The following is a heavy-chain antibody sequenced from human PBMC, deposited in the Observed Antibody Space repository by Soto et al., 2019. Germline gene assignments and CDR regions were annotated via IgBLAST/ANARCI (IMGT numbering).Heavy chain of an antibody. CDR3: ASIAAAGTRYFQH. V-gene: IGHV4-34*01. D-gene: IGHD6-13*01. J-gene: IGHJ1*01. CDR1: GGSFIGYY. CDR2: INHSGST. Sequence: QVQLQQWGAGLLKPSDTLSLTCAVYGGSFIGYYWSWIRQPPGKGLEWIGEINHSGSTNYNPSLKSRVTISVDTSKNQFSLKLSSVTAADTAVYYCASIAAAGTRYFQHWGQGTLVTVSS.